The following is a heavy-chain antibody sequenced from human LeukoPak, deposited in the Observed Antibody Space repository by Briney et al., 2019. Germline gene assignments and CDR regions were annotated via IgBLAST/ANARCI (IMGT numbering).Heavy chain of an antibody. CDR1: GGSFSGYY. CDR2: INHSGST. V-gene: IGHV4-34*01. J-gene: IGHJ6*02. CDR3: ARRCAYYYDSSGYYYRQRPYYYYGMDV. Sequence: SETLSLTCAVYGGSFSGYYWSWIRQPPGKGLEWIGEINHSGSTNYNPSLKSRVTISVDTSKNQFSLKLSSVTAADTAVYYCARRCAYYYDSSGYYYRQRPYYYYGMDVWGQGTTVTVSS. D-gene: IGHD3-22*01.